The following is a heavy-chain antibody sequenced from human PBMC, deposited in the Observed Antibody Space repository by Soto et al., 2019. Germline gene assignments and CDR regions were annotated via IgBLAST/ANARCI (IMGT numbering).Heavy chain of an antibody. V-gene: IGHV4-30-4*01. Sequence: ASETLSLTCTVSGGSISSGDYYWSWIRQPPGKGLEWIGYIYYSGSTYYNPSLKSRVTISVDTSKNQFSLKLSSVTAADTAVYYCARDLRGCSSTSCQYYYYYGMDVWGQGTTVTVSS. CDR1: GGSISSGDYY. J-gene: IGHJ6*02. CDR3: ARDLRGCSSTSCQYYYYYGMDV. CDR2: IYYSGST. D-gene: IGHD2-2*01.